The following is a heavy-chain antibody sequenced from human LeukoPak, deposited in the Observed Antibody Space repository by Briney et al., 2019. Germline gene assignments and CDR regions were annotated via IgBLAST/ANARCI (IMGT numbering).Heavy chain of an antibody. V-gene: IGHV3-48*03. CDR2: ISSSGSTI. D-gene: IGHD2-2*01. Sequence: PGGSLRLSCAASGFTFSSYEMNWVRQAPGKGLEWVSYISSSGSTIYCADSVKGRFTISRDNAKNSLYLQMNSLRAEDTAVYYCARDGVRGYCSSTSCYFDWGQGTLVTVSS. CDR3: ARDGVRGYCSSTSCYFD. CDR1: GFTFSSYE. J-gene: IGHJ4*02.